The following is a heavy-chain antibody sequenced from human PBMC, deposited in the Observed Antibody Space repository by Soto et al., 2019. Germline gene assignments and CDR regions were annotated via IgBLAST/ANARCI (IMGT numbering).Heavy chain of an antibody. D-gene: IGHD6-19*01. CDR1: GYTFTGYY. J-gene: IGHJ3*02. V-gene: IGHV1-2*04. CDR3: ARDPTLKLYSSGWDYAFDI. CDR2: INPNSCGT. Sequence: QVQLVQSGAEVKKPGASVKVSCKASGYTFTGYYMHWVRQAPGQGLEWMGWINPNSCGTNYAQKFQGWVTMTRDTSISTAYMELSRLRSDDTAVYYCARDPTLKLYSSGWDYAFDIWGQGTMVTVSS.